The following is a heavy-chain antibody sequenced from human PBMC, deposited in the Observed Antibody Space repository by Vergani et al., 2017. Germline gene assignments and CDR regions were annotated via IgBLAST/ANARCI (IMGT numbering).Heavy chain of an antibody. CDR3: AKDREETYQLLLPEY. J-gene: IGHJ4*02. CDR2: ISSSGGAT. D-gene: IGHD2-15*01. Sequence: EVQLLESGGGLVQAGGSLRLSCAVSGFTFSKFDMTWVRQAPGKGLEWISGISSSGGATYYTDSVKARFNVSRDNSKNTLFLQMNSLRAEDTAIYYCAKDREETYQLLLPEYWGQGTLVTVSS. CDR1: GFTFSKFD. V-gene: IGHV3-23*01.